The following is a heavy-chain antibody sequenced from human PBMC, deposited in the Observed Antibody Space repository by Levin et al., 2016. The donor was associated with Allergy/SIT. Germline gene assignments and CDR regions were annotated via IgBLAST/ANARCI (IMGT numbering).Heavy chain of an antibody. D-gene: IGHD6-13*01. CDR2: ISWSGSDL. Sequence: SLKISCEASGFTFDDYAFHWVRQSPGKGLEWIAGISWSGSDLGYSGSVKGRFTISRDNAKKSLYLQMNSLRAEDTALYYCAKGLFAAAGTSSDYWGQGTLVTVSS. CDR1: GFTFDDYA. J-gene: IGHJ4*02. V-gene: IGHV3-9*01. CDR3: AKGLFAAAGTSSDY.